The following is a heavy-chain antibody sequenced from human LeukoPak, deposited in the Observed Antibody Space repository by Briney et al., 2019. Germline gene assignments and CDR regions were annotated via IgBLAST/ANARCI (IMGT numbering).Heavy chain of an antibody. CDR1: GFTVSSNY. CDR3: ARQGGCGGDCYFYFAY. CDR2: IYSGGST. J-gene: IGHJ4*02. V-gene: IGHV3-53*01. D-gene: IGHD2-21*01. Sequence: GGSLRLSCAASGFTVSSNYVSWVRQAPGKGLEWVLIIYSGGSTYYADSVKGRFTISRDNSKNTLYLQMDSLRAEDTAVYYCARQGGCGGDCYFYFAYWGQGTLVTVSS.